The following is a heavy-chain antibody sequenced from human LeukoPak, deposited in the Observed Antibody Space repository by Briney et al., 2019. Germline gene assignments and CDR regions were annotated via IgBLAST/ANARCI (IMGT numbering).Heavy chain of an antibody. V-gene: IGHV1-8*01. D-gene: IGHD3-22*01. Sequence: ASVKVSCKASGYTLTSYDINWVRQATGQGLEWMGWMNPNSGNTGYAQKFQGRVTMTRNTSISTAYMELSSLRSDDTAVYYCARGVEALLDYYDSSGYYYWDAFDIWGQGTMVTVSS. CDR2: MNPNSGNT. J-gene: IGHJ3*02. CDR1: GYTLTSYD. CDR3: ARGVEALLDYYDSSGYYYWDAFDI.